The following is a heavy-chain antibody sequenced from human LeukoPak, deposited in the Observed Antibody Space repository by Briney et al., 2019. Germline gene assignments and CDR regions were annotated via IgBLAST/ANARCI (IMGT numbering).Heavy chain of an antibody. CDR1: GFSFSDYW. Sequence: GGSLRLSCAASGFSFSDYWMHWVRQAPGKGLVWVSRINNDGISTVYAGSVEGRFTISRDNSKNTLYLQMNSLRPDDTAFYYCAKVMVTVVTTSKLDSWGQGTLVTVSS. J-gene: IGHJ4*02. CDR3: AKVMVTVVTTSKLDS. V-gene: IGHV3-74*01. D-gene: IGHD4-23*01. CDR2: INNDGIST.